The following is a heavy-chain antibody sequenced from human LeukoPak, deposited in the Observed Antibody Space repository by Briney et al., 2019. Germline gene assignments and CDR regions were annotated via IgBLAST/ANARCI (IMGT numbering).Heavy chain of an antibody. CDR3: AREAIVIIPTTMDDAFDI. D-gene: IGHD2-2*01. CDR2: INQDGSEK. J-gene: IGHJ3*02. V-gene: IGHV3-7*01. Sequence: GGSLRLSCAGSGITFSTYWMSWVRQAPGEGLEWVANINQDGSEKYYVDSVKGRFTISRDNAKNSLYLQLNSLRAEDTAVYYCAREAIVIIPTTMDDAFDIWGQGTMVTVSS. CDR1: GITFSTYW.